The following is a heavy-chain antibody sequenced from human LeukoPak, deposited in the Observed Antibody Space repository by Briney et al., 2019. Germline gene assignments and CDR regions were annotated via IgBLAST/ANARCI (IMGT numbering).Heavy chain of an antibody. Sequence: SETLSLTCTVSGGSISRSSSYYWGWIRQPPGKGLEWIGSIYYSGSTYYNPSLKSRVTISVDTSKNQFSLKLSSVTAADTAVNYCARLRSGYHDYWGQGTLVTVSS. D-gene: IGHD3-3*01. V-gene: IGHV4-39*01. CDR3: ARLRSGYHDY. CDR2: IYYSGST. CDR1: GGSISRSSSYY. J-gene: IGHJ4*02.